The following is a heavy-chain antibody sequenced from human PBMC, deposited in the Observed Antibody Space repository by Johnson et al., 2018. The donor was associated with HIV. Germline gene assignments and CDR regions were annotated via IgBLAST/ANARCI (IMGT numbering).Heavy chain of an antibody. CDR3: ARERVVQGDPDAFDI. CDR2: ISGSGGST. V-gene: IGHV3-23*04. Sequence: EVQLVESGGGLAQPGRSLRLSCAASAFTFADYAMHWVRQAPGKGLEWVSAISGSGGSTYYADSVKGRFTISRDNSKNTLYLQMNSLRAEDTAVYYCARERVVQGDPDAFDIWGQGTMVTVSS. J-gene: IGHJ3*02. D-gene: IGHD3-16*01. CDR1: AFTFADYA.